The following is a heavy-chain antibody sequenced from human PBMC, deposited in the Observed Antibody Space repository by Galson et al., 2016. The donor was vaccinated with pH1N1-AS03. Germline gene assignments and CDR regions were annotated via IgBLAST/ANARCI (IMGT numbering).Heavy chain of an antibody. Sequence: SLRLSCAASGFTFSDYAMGWVRQAPGKGLEWLAEISGTGGSPFYADSVKGRVTISRDNSKNTVYLQMTSRRAEDTAVYYCATNALKVRVDYWGQGTLVTVSS. CDR2: ISGTGGSP. V-gene: IGHV3-23*01. CDR3: ATNALKVRVDY. CDR1: GFTFSDYA. J-gene: IGHJ4*02. D-gene: IGHD1-1*01.